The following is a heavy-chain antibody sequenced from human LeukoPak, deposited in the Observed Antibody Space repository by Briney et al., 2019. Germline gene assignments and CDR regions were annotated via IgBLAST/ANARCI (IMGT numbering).Heavy chain of an antibody. J-gene: IGHJ4*02. D-gene: IGHD6-13*01. CDR2: IYTSGST. CDR3: ARTTYSSSWFWFDY. CDR1: GGSISSYY. V-gene: IGHV4-4*07. Sequence: PSETLSLTCTVSGGSISSYYWSWIRQPAVKGLEWIGRIYTSGSTNYNPSLKSRVTMSVDTSKNQFSLKLSSVTAADTAVYYCARTTYSSSWFWFDYWGQGTLVTVSS.